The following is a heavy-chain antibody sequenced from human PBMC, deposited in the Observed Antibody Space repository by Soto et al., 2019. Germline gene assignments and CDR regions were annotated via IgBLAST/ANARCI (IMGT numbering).Heavy chain of an antibody. CDR1: GFTFSSYA. CDR3: AKDTAYCSGGSCYREGFDY. D-gene: IGHD2-15*01. Sequence: EVQLLESGGGLVQPGGSLRLSCAASGFTFSSYAMSWVRQAPGKGLEWVSAISGSGGSTYYADSVKGRFTISRDNSKNXRXXQMTRLRAEDTAVYYWAKDTAYCSGGSCYREGFDYWGQGTLVTVSS. V-gene: IGHV3-23*01. J-gene: IGHJ4*02. CDR2: ISGSGGST.